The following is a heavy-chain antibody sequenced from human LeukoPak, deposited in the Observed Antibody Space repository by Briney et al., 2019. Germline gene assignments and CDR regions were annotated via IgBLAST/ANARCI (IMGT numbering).Heavy chain of an antibody. CDR2: IYTSGST. CDR1: GGSISSGSYY. CDR3: AGISAAPSPPFDP. J-gene: IGHJ5*02. Sequence: SETLSLTCTVSGGSISSGSYYWSWIRQPAGKGLEWIGRIYTSGSTNYNPSLKSRVTISVDTSKNQFSLKLSSVTAADTAVYYCAGISAAPSPPFDPWGQGTLVTVSS. V-gene: IGHV4-61*02. D-gene: IGHD6-13*01.